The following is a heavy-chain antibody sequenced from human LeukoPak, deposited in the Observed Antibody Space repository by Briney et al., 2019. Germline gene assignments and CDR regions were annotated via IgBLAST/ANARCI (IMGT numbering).Heavy chain of an antibody. V-gene: IGHV3-21*01. CDR2: ISSSSSYI. CDR3: ASGIAVAGPSV. J-gene: IGHJ4*02. CDR1: GFTISSYS. D-gene: IGHD6-19*01. Sequence: GGSLRLSCAASGFTISSYSMNWVRQAPGKGLEWVSSISSSSSYIYYADSVKGRFTISRDNAKNSLYLQMNSLRAEDTAVYYCASGIAVAGPSVWGQGTLVTVSS.